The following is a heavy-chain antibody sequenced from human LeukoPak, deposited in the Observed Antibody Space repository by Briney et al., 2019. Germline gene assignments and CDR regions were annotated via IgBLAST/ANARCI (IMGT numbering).Heavy chain of an antibody. D-gene: IGHD1-26*01. CDR3: ARLASGSYGPLTPFDY. Sequence: SETLSLTCTVSGGSISSSSYYWSWIRQAPGQGLEWIGDIYYSGSTNYNPSLKSRVTISVDTSKNQFSLRLSSVTAADTAVYYSARLASGSYGPLTPFDYWGQGTLVTVSS. V-gene: IGHV4-61*05. CDR1: GGSISSSSYY. J-gene: IGHJ4*02. CDR2: IYYSGST.